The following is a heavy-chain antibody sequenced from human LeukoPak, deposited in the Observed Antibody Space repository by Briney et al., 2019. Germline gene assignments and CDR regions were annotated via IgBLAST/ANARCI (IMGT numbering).Heavy chain of an antibody. CDR1: GFTFSSYG. CDR3: AKDLLWGCSSTSCYNFDY. Sequence: GGSLRLSCAASGFTFSSYGMHWVRQAPGKGLEWVAFIRYDGSNKYYADSVKGRFTISRDNSKNTLYLQMNSLRAEDTAVYYCAKDLLWGCSSTSCYNFDYWGQGTLVTVSS. J-gene: IGHJ4*02. CDR2: IRYDGSNK. D-gene: IGHD2-2*02. V-gene: IGHV3-30*02.